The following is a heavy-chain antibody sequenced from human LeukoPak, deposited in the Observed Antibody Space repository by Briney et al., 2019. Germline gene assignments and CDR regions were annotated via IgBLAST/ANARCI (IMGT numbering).Heavy chain of an antibody. CDR1: GGSISSGGYY. V-gene: IGHV4-31*03. D-gene: IGHD1-7*01. CDR3: ARARKDWNLFRFDP. CDR2: IYYSGST. J-gene: IGHJ5*02. Sequence: SSETLSLTCTVSGGSISSGGYYWSWIRQHPGKGLEWIGYIYYSGSTYYNPPLKSRVTISVDTSKNQFSLKLSSVTAADTAVYYSARARKDWNLFRFDPWGQGTLVTVFS.